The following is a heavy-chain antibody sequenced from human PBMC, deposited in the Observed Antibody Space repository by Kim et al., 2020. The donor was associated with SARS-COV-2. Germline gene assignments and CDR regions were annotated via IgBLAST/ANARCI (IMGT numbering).Heavy chain of an antibody. Sequence: GGSLRLSCAASGFTFSSYAMTWVRQAPGKGLEWLSAMSGNGIITYYADSVKGRFTISRDNSKNTLHLQLNSLRAEDTAVYYCARGVYHGSGDVDYWGQG. CDR2: MSGNGIIT. V-gene: IGHV3-23*01. CDR1: GFTFSSYA. J-gene: IGHJ4*02. D-gene: IGHD3-10*01. CDR3: ARGVYHGSGDVDY.